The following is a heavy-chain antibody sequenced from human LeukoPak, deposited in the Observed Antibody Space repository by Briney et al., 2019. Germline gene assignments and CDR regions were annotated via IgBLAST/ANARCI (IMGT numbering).Heavy chain of an antibody. Sequence: ASVKVSCKASGYTFTSYYMHWVRQAPGQGLEWMGIINPSGGSTSYAQKFQDRVTMTRDTSTSTVYMELSSLRSEDTAVYYCARDLAAAGTRGYYYGMDVWGQGTTVTVSS. J-gene: IGHJ6*02. CDR3: ARDLAAAGTRGYYYGMDV. D-gene: IGHD6-13*01. V-gene: IGHV1-46*01. CDR2: INPSGGST. CDR1: GYTFTSYY.